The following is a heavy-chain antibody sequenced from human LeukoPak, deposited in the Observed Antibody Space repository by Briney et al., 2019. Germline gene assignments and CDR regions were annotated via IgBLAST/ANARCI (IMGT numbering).Heavy chain of an antibody. CDR2: IYYSGST. CDR3: ARGRGSGGPFDP. CDR1: GGSISSYY. Sequence: SETLSLTCTVSGGSISSYYWSWIRQPPGKGLEWVGYIYYSGSTNYNPSLKSRVTISVDTSKNQFSLKLTSVTAADTVVYYCARGRGSGGPFDPWGQGTLVTVSS. J-gene: IGHJ5*02. V-gene: IGHV4-59*01. D-gene: IGHD6-19*01.